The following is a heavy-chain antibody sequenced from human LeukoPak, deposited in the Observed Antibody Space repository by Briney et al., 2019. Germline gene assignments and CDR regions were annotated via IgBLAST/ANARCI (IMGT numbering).Heavy chain of an antibody. CDR3: ATEVGGGSEVWFGEPPPPKFDY. CDR2: FDPEDGET. V-gene: IGHV1-24*01. D-gene: IGHD3-10*01. Sequence: ASVKVSCKVSGYTLTELSMHWVRQDPGKGLEWMGGFDPEDGETIYAQKFQGRVTMTEDTSTDTAYMELSSLRSEDTAVYYCATEVGGGSEVWFGEPPPPKFDYWGQGTLVTVSS. CDR1: GYTLTELS. J-gene: IGHJ4*02.